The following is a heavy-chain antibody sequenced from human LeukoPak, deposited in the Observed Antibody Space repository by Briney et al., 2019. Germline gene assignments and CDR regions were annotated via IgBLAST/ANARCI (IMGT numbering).Heavy chain of an antibody. Sequence: GGSLRLSCAASGFTFSSYRMTWVRQAPGKGLEWVANIKQDGSEKHYVDSVKGRFTISRDNAKNSLYLQMNSLRAEDTAVYYCATERAGERPRPLLSYYYMDVWGKGTTVTISS. D-gene: IGHD3-16*01. CDR2: IKQDGSEK. CDR3: ATERAGERPRPLLSYYYMDV. V-gene: IGHV3-7*01. J-gene: IGHJ6*03. CDR1: GFTFSSYR.